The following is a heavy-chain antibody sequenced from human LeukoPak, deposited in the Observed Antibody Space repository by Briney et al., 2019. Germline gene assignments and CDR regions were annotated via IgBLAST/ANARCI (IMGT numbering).Heavy chain of an antibody. CDR3: ARDNSVGDNAWWFDP. D-gene: IGHD1-26*01. CDR2: INPTGGST. Sequence: GSVRVSCKAFGYTFTSYYMHWVRQAPGQGLEWMGLINPTGGSTGYAEKFQGRVTITRDMSTSTDYMELSSLRSEDTAIYYCARDNSVGDNAWWFDPWGQGTLVTVSS. CDR1: GYTFTSYY. V-gene: IGHV1-46*01. J-gene: IGHJ5*02.